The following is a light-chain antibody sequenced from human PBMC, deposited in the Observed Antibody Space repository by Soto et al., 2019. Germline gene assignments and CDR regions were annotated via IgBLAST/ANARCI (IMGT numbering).Light chain of an antibody. CDR3: QQYNIWPRT. J-gene: IGKJ1*01. CDR1: QSVSSK. CDR2: GAS. V-gene: IGKV3-15*01. Sequence: EVVMTQSPGTLSVSPGQRATLSCRASQSVSSKLAWYQQKPGQAPRLLIHGASTRATGIPARFSGSGSGTEFTPTISSLQSEDFAVYYCQQYNIWPRTFGQGTKVDI.